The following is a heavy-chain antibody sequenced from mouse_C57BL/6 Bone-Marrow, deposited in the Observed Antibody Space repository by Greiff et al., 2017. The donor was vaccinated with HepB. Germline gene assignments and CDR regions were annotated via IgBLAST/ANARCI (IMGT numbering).Heavy chain of an antibody. D-gene: IGHD1-1*01. CDR2: INPYNGDT. CDR1: GYSFTGYF. Sequence: EVKLMESGPELVKPGDSVKISCKASGYSFTGYFMNWVMQSHGKSLEWIGRINPYNGDTFYNQKFKGKATLTVDKSSSTAHMELRSLTTEDSAVYYCARRYDYGSSHWYFDVWGTGTTVTVAS. J-gene: IGHJ1*03. V-gene: IGHV1-20*01. CDR3: ARRYDYGSSHWYFDV.